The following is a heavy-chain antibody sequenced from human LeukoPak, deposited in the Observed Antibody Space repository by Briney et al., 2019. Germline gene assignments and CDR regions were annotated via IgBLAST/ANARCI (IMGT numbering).Heavy chain of an antibody. D-gene: IGHD1-26*01. CDR3: ARDTRSEPFDY. J-gene: IGHJ4*02. V-gene: IGHV4-59*01. CDR1: GGSISSYY. Sequence: SETLSLTCTVSGGSISSYYWSWIRQPPGKGLEWIGYIYYSGSTNYNPSLKSRVTISVDTSKNQSSLKLSSVTAADTAVYYCARDTRSEPFDYWGQGTLVTVSS. CDR2: IYYSGST.